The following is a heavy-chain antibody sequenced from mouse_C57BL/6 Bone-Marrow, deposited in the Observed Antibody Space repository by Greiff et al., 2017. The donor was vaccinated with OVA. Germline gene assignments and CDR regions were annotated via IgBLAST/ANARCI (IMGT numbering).Heavy chain of an antibody. D-gene: IGHD2-5*01. V-gene: IGHV1-19*01. J-gene: IGHJ3*01. CDR2: INPYNGGT. Sequence: VQLQQSGPVLVKPGASVKMSCKASGYTFTDYYMNWVKQSHGKSLEWIGVINPYNGGTSYNQKFKGKATLTVDKSSSTAYMELNSLTSEDSAVYYCARREYSNAYWGQGTLVTVSA. CDR3: ARREYSNAY. CDR1: GYTFTDYY.